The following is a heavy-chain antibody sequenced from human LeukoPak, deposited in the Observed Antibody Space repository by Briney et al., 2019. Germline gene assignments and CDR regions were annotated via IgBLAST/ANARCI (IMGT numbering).Heavy chain of an antibody. J-gene: IGHJ4*02. D-gene: IGHD7-27*01. CDR1: GVTFSTYT. CDR3: AIVPNWGTYS. CDR2: IGSSGGGI. Sequence: GGSLRLSCAASGVTFSTYTMYWVRHPPGKSLEWVSIIGSSGGGIHYADSVRGRFTISRDNSKNALYLQMNSLRVEDAAVYYCAIVPNWGTYSWGQGDLGTVSP. V-gene: IGHV3-23*01.